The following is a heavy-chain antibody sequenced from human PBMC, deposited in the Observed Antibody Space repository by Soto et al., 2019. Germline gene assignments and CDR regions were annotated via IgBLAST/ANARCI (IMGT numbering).Heavy chain of an antibody. CDR2: IYSSGSA. CDR3: ATIVGANDY. Sequence: PSLTCTVSGGSIYTYSWTWIRQPAGKGLEWIGHIYSSGSANYNPSLKSRVSMSVDTSKNQFSLKLNSVTAADTAVYYCATIVGANDYWGQGTLVTVSS. CDR1: GGSIYTYS. V-gene: IGHV4-4*07. J-gene: IGHJ4*02. D-gene: IGHD1-26*01.